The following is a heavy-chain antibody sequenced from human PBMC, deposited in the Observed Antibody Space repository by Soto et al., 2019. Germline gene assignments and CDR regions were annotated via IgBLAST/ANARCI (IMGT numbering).Heavy chain of an antibody. Sequence: GGSLRLSCAASGFTFSDHYMDWVRQAPGKGLEWVGRTRNKANSYTTEYTVTVKGRFTISREDSKNSLYLHMNSLKTELTAVYFCAREGSRYWLFRGDAFDIWGQGTMVTVS. J-gene: IGHJ3*02. D-gene: IGHD3-9*01. CDR3: AREGSRYWLFRGDAFDI. V-gene: IGHV3-72*01. CDR1: GFTFSDHY. CDR2: TRNKANSYTT.